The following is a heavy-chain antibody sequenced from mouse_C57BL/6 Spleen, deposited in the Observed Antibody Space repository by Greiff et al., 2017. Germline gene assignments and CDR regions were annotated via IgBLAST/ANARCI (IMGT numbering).Heavy chain of an antibody. CDR3: ARGDYGSSNWYFDV. V-gene: IGHV1-63*01. D-gene: IGHD1-1*01. Sequence: VQRVESGAELVRPGTSVKMSCKASGYTFTNYWIGWAKQRPGHGLEWIGDIYPGGGYTNYNEKFKGKATLTADKSSSTAYMQFSSLTSEDSAIYYCARGDYGSSNWYFDVWGTGTTVTVSS. J-gene: IGHJ1*03. CDR1: GYTFTNYW. CDR2: IYPGGGYT.